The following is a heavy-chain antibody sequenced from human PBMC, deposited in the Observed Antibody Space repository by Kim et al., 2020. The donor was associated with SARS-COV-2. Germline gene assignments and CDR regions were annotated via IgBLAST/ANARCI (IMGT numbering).Heavy chain of an antibody. J-gene: IGHJ6*02. Sequence: GGSLRLSCAASGFTFSSYEMNWVRQAPGKGLEWVSYISSSGSTIYYADSVKGRFTISRDNAKNSLYLQMNSLRAEDTAVYYCASITIFLSVGMDVWGQGTTVTVSS. D-gene: IGHD3-3*01. CDR3: ASITIFLSVGMDV. CDR1: GFTFSSYE. CDR2: ISSSGSTI. V-gene: IGHV3-48*03.